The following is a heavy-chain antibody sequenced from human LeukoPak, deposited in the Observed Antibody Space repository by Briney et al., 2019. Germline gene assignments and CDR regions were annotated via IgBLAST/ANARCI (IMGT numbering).Heavy chain of an antibody. Sequence: PSETLSLTCAVYGGSFSGYYWSWIRQPPGKGLEWIGEINHSGSTNYNPSLKSRVTISVDTSKNQFPLKLSSVTAADTAVYYCVRDRELTYWGQGILVTVSS. CDR3: VRDRELTY. D-gene: IGHD3-10*01. V-gene: IGHV4-34*01. J-gene: IGHJ4*02. CDR2: INHSGST. CDR1: GGSFSGYY.